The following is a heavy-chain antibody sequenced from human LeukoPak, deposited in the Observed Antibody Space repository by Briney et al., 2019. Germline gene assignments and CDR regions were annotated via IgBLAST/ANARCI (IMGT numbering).Heavy chain of an antibody. CDR2: ISPNSGGT. J-gene: IGHJ4*02. Sequence: ASVKVSCKASGYTFTGYYMHWLRQAPGQGLEWMGRISPNSGGTNYAQKFQGRVTMTRDTSINTAYMELSRLRSDDTAVYYCARVDHSGYSYVLAPNFDYWGQGTLVTVSS. CDR1: GYTFTGYY. CDR3: ARVDHSGYSYVLAPNFDY. V-gene: IGHV1-2*06. D-gene: IGHD5-18*01.